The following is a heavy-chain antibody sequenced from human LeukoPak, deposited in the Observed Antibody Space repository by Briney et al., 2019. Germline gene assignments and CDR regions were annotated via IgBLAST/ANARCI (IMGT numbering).Heavy chain of an antibody. D-gene: IGHD6-13*01. CDR3: AHRPPSSSWSSRNWFDP. V-gene: IGHV2-5*02. CDR1: GFSLSTSGVG. CDR2: IYWDDDK. Sequence: ESGPTLVKPTQTLTLTCTFSGFSLSTSGVGVGWIRQPPGKALEWLALIYWDDDKRYSPSLKSRLTITKDTSKNQVVLTMTNMDPVDTATYYCAHRPPSSSWSSRNWFDPWGQGTLVTVSS. J-gene: IGHJ5*02.